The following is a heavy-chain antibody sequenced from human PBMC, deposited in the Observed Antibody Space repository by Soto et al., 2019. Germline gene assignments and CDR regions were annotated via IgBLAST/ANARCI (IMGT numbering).Heavy chain of an antibody. V-gene: IGHV3-74*03. CDR1: GFTFSLYW. CDR3: VRDRSRNWFDP. D-gene: IGHD2-15*01. J-gene: IGHJ5*02. Sequence: EVQLVESGGGLVQPGGSLRISCAASGFTFSLYWMHWVRQVPGKGLVWVSRINGAGSSITYADSVKGRFTISRDNAKNTLYLQMNSLRAEDTAVYYCVRDRSRNWFDPWGLGTLVTVSS. CDR2: INGAGSSI.